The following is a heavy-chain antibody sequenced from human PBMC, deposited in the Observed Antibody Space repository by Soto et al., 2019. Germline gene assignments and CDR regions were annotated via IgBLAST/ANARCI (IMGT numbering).Heavy chain of an antibody. J-gene: IGHJ4*02. CDR2: IYYTGST. D-gene: IGHD6-19*01. CDR3: ARETTSGWCDY. V-gene: IGHV4-59*01. CDR1: GDSIGSYY. Sequence: QVQLQESGPGLVKSSETLSLTCNVAGDSIGSYYWSWIRQPPGKGLEWIGYIYYTGSTNYNPSLKSRVTISIDTSKNQFSLKVTSVTAADTAVYYCARETTSGWCDYWGRGTLVTVSS.